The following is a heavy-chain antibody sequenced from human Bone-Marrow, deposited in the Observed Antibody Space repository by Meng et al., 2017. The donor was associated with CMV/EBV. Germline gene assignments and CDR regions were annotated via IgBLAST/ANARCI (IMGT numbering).Heavy chain of an antibody. CDR2: INPDSGAT. V-gene: IGHV1-2*02. Sequence: ASVKVSCKASGGTFSSYAISWVRQAPGQGLEWMGWINPDSGATKYAQKFQGRVTMTRDTSISTAYMELSRLRSEDTAVYYCARAPGVVPAPWDYWGQGTLVTVSS. CDR1: GGTFSSYA. J-gene: IGHJ4*02. D-gene: IGHD2-2*01. CDR3: ARAPGVVPAPWDY.